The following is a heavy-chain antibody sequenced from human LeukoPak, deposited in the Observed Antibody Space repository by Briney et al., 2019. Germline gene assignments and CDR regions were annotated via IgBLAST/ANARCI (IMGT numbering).Heavy chain of an antibody. CDR1: GYPFTGFY. Sequence: ASVKVSCKASGYPFTGFYIHWVRQAPGQGLECMGWINPNSGGTNYAQKFQDRVTMTRDTSISTAYMELSSLRSDDTAIYYCARPLTTSGWYFDLWGRGTLVTVSS. D-gene: IGHD1-14*01. CDR3: ARPLTTSGWYFDL. V-gene: IGHV1-2*02. CDR2: INPNSGGT. J-gene: IGHJ2*01.